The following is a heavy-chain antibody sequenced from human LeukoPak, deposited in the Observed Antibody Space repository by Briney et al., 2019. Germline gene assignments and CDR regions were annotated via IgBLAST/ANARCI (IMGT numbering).Heavy chain of an antibody. CDR1: GFTFSSYA. D-gene: IGHD1-26*01. CDR3: ARGRGIVAPSGY. J-gene: IGHJ4*02. V-gene: IGHV3-30*04. Sequence: GGSLRLSCAASGFTFSSYAMHWVRQAPGKGLEWVAVISYDGSNKYYADSVKGRFTISRDNSKSTLYLQMNSLRAEDTAVYYCARGRGIVAPSGYWGQGTLVTVSS. CDR2: ISYDGSNK.